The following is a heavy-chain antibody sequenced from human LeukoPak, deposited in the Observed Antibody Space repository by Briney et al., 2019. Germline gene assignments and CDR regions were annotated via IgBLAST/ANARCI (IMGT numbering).Heavy chain of an antibody. CDR1: GHTFTNYG. D-gene: IGHD3-10*01. J-gene: IGHJ4*02. CDR3: GRSFGNYYGSGRPPLYFDY. V-gene: IGHV1-18*01. Sequence: ASVKVSCKASGHTFTNYGISWVRQAPGQGLEWMGWISAYNGNIKYAQKFQGRVTMTTDTSTSTAYMELRSLRIDDTAVYYCGRSFGNYYGSGRPPLYFDYWGQGTLVTVSS. CDR2: ISAYNGNI.